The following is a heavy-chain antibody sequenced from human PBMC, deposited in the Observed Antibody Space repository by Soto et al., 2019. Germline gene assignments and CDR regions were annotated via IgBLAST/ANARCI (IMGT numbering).Heavy chain of an antibody. Sequence: QMQLVQSGPEVKKPGTSVKVSCKASGFTFTSSAVQWVRQARGQRLEWIGWIVVGSGNTNYAQKFQERVTITRDMSTSTAYMELSSLRSEDTAFYYCAARSSGWFTIGYGMDFWGQGTTVTVSS. J-gene: IGHJ6*02. CDR3: AARSSGWFTIGYGMDF. CDR2: IVVGSGNT. CDR1: GFTFTSSA. D-gene: IGHD6-19*01. V-gene: IGHV1-58*01.